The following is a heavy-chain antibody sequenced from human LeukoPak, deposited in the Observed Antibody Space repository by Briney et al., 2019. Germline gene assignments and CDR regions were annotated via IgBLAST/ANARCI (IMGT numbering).Heavy chain of an antibody. CDR2: ISGSGGST. V-gene: IGHV3-23*01. CDR1: GFTFSSYG. Sequence: GGSLRLSCAASGFTFSSYGMSWVRQAPGKGLEWVSAISGSGGSTYYADSVKGRFTISRDNSKNTLYLQMNSLRAEDTAVYYCAKLVKAAYYYYYYMDVWGKGTTVTISS. D-gene: IGHD6-6*01. J-gene: IGHJ6*03. CDR3: AKLVKAAYYYYYYMDV.